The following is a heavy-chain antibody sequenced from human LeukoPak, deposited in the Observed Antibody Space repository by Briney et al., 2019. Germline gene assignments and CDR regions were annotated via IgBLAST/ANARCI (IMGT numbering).Heavy chain of an antibody. Sequence: ASVKVSCKASGYTFTSYGISWVRQAPGQGLEWMGWISAYNGNTNYAQKLQGRDTMTTDTSTSTAYMELRSLRSDDTAVYYCARDTLLWFGELLRGVNWFDPWGQGTLVTVSS. CDR1: GYTFTSYG. D-gene: IGHD3-10*01. J-gene: IGHJ5*02. CDR3: ARDTLLWFGELLRGVNWFDP. V-gene: IGHV1-18*01. CDR2: ISAYNGNT.